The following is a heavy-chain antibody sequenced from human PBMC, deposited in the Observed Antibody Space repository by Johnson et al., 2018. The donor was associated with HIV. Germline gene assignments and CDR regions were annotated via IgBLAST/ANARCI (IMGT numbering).Heavy chain of an antibody. D-gene: IGHD4-17*01. CDR3: AATHDYGDWYARGYFQH. CDR1: GFSFGDYY. J-gene: IGHJ1*01. CDR2: ISAFGLTM. V-gene: IGHV3-11*01. Sequence: QVQLVESGGGLVEPGGSLRLSCTASGFSFGDYYMGWIRQAPGKGLEWISYISAFGLTMSYADSVKGRFTISRDNDKNSLYLQMNSLRAEDTAVYYCAATHDYGDWYARGYFQHWGQGTLVTVSS.